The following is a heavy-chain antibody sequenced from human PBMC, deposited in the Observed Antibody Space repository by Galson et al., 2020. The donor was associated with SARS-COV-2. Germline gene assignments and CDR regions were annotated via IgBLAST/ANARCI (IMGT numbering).Heavy chain of an antibody. J-gene: IGHJ6*02. CDR3: AKGLVYCSSTSCRINYYYYGMDV. Sequence: GESLKISCAASGFTFSSYAMSWVRQAPGKGLEWVSAISGSGGSTYYADSVKGRFTISRDNSKNTLYLQMNSLRAEDTAVYYCAKGLVYCSSTSCRINYYYYGMDVWGQGTTVTVSS. CDR1: GFTFSSYA. V-gene: IGHV3-23*01. CDR2: ISGSGGST. D-gene: IGHD2-2*01.